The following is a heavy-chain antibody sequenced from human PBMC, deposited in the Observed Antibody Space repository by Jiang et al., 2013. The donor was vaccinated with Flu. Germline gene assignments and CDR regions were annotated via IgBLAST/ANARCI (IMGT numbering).Heavy chain of an antibody. CDR3: TMAADGTFWFDP. D-gene: IGHD6-13*01. Sequence: YRFTNYWIAWVRQRPGKGLEWMGIIYPGGSRTIYNPSFQGQVTISVDKSITTAYLQWSSLKASDTAMYYCTMAADGTFWFDPWGQGTLVTVSS. CDR2: IYPGGSRT. J-gene: IGHJ5*02. CDR1: YRFTNYW. V-gene: IGHV5-51*01.